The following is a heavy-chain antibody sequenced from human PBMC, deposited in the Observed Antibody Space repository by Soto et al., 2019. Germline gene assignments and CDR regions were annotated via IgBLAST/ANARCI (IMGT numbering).Heavy chain of an antibody. V-gene: IGHV3-30-3*02. CDR1: GFTFGSYA. CDR3: AKGLRFMEH. D-gene: IGHD1-1*01. CDR2: ISNDGMNT. Sequence: QVHLVESGGGVVQPGRSLRLSCVAPGFTFGSYALHWVRQAPGKGLEWVALISNDGMNTFYADSVKGRMTVSRDKAEKTMYLQMNSLTAEDTAVYYCAKGLRFMEHWGQGTVVTVSS. J-gene: IGHJ1*01.